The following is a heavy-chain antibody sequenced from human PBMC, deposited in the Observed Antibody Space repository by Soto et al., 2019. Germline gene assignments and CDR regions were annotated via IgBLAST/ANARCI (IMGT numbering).Heavy chain of an antibody. Sequence: GGSLRLSCAASGFTFSSYAMTWVRQAPGKGLEWVSAISGSGAGTYYADSVKGRFTISRHNSKNTLYLQVNSLGAEDTAVYYCAKIGRFGELYHYGMDVWGQGTTVTVSS. CDR1: GFTFSSYA. CDR3: AKIGRFGELYHYGMDV. J-gene: IGHJ6*02. CDR2: ISGSGAGT. V-gene: IGHV3-23*01. D-gene: IGHD3-10*01.